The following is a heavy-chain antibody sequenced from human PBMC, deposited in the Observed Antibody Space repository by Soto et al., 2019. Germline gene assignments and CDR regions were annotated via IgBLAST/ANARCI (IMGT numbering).Heavy chain of an antibody. J-gene: IGHJ4*02. Sequence: GGSLRLSCAASGFTFSDYYMSWIRQAPGKVLDLVSYIISSSIYTNXXDSVKGRXXISRCNAKNSXYLQIXILRAEDTAVYYCARDDYWAQGTLVTVSS. CDR2: IISSSIYT. CDR3: ARDDY. CDR1: GFTFSDYY. V-gene: IGHV3-11*05.